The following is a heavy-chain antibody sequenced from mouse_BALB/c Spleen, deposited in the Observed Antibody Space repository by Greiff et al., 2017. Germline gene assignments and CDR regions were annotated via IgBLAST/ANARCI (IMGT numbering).Heavy chain of an antibody. CDR2: ISSGGGST. D-gene: IGHD3-1*01. Sequence: EVQGVESGGGLVKPGGSLKLSCAASGFAFSSYDMSWVRQTPEKRLEWVAYISSGGGSTYYPDTVKGRFTISRDNAKNTLYLQMSSLKSEDTAMYYCARHEQLGLPLFAYWGQGTLVTVSA. CDR3: ARHEQLGLPLFAY. V-gene: IGHV5-12-1*01. J-gene: IGHJ3*01. CDR1: GFAFSSYD.